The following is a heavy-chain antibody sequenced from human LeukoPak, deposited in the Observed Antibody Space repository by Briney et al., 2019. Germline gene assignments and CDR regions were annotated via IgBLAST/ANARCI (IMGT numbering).Heavy chain of an antibody. Sequence: ASVKVSCKTSGFIFTSYDITWVRQAPGQGLEWMGWITAYNGNTKYAQKFQGRVTMTTDTSTSTAYMDLRSLRSDDTAVYYCARLYSRNTLDYWGXGTXVXVSS. CDR1: GFIFTSYD. V-gene: IGHV1-18*04. CDR3: ARLYSRNTLDY. CDR2: ITAYNGNT. D-gene: IGHD2-15*01. J-gene: IGHJ4*02.